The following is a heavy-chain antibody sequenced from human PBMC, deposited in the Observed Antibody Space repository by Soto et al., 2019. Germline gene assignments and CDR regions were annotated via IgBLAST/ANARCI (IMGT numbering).Heavy chain of an antibody. J-gene: IGHJ6*02. CDR1: GFTFSSYW. V-gene: IGHV3-7*01. D-gene: IGHD2-21*01. CDR2: IKQDGSEK. Sequence: PGGSLRLSCAASGFTFSSYWMSWVRQAPGQGLEWVANIKQDGSEKYYVDSVKGRFTISRDNAKNSLYLQMNSLRAEDTAVYYCARGPSGEAYYYYGMDVWGQGTTVTVSS. CDR3: ARGPSGEAYYYYGMDV.